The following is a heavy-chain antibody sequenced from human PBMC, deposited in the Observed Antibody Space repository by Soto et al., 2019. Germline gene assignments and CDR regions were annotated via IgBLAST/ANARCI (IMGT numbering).Heavy chain of an antibody. CDR3: AREGGATGRNGDYDGYYFDY. CDR1: GFTFSSYS. Sequence: EVQLVESGGGLVQPGGSLRLSCAASGFTFSSYSMNWVRQAPGKGLEWVSYISSSSSTIYYADSVKGRFTISRDHAKYSLYLQMNSLRAEDTAVYYCAREGGATGRNGDYDGYYFDYWGQGTLVTVSS. J-gene: IGHJ4*02. V-gene: IGHV3-48*01. D-gene: IGHD4-17*01. CDR2: ISSSSSTI.